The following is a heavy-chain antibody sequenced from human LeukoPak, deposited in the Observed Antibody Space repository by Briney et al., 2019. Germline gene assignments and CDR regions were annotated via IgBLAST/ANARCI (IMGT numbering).Heavy chain of an antibody. V-gene: IGHV3-23*01. CDR1: GFTFSSYA. Sequence: GGSLRLSCAASGFTFSSYAMSWVRQAPGKGLEWVSAISGSGGSTYYADSVKGRFTISRDNAKNSLYLQMNSLRSEDTAVYYCAREGSSNWFTDYWGQGTLVTVSS. D-gene: IGHD6-13*01. CDR2: ISGSGGST. CDR3: AREGSSNWFTDY. J-gene: IGHJ4*02.